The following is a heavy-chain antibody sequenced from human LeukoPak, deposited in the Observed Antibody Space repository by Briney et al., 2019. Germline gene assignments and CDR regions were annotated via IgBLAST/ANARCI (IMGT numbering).Heavy chain of an antibody. CDR1: DFTFSSHW. V-gene: IGHV3-74*01. D-gene: IGHD1-7*01. J-gene: IGHJ4*02. Sequence: GGSLRLSCATSDFTFSSHWMHWVRQAPGKGLVWVSRIISDGSSISYADSVKGRFTISRDNSKNTLYLQMNSLRVEDTAIYYCARAAGTTRTFGYWGQGALVTVSS. CDR3: ARAAGTTRTFGY. CDR2: IISDGSSI.